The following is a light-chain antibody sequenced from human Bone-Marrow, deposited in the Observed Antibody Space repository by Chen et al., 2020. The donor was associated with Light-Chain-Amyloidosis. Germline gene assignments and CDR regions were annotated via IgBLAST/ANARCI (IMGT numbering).Light chain of an antibody. CDR1: SGSIATNY. V-gene: IGLV6-57*01. J-gene: IGLJ3*02. Sequence: NCMLPQPHPVSESPGKTVIISCSGSSGSIATNYVQWYQQRPGSSPTTVIYEDDQSPSGVPDRFSGSTDRSSNSASLTIPGLKTEDEADYYCQSYQGSSQGVFGGGTKLTVL. CDR3: QSYQGSSQGV. CDR2: EDD.